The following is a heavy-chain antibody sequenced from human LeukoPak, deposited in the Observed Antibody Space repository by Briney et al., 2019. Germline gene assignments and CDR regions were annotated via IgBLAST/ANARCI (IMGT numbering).Heavy chain of an antibody. Sequence: SETLSLTCTASGDSLSSHFWSWIRQPPGKGLEWIGYIHGSGSTHYDPSLRGRVTISEDTSKKQFSLKLTSVTAADTAVYYCARVVLGSGSYYPDYWGQGTLVTVSS. V-gene: IGHV4-59*11. D-gene: IGHD3-10*01. CDR1: GDSLSSHF. CDR2: IHGSGST. J-gene: IGHJ4*02. CDR3: ARVVLGSGSYYPDY.